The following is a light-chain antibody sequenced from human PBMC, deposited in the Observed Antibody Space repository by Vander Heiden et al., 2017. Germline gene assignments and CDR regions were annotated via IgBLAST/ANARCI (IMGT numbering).Light chain of an antibody. Sequence: QLVLTQSPSASASLGASVKLTCTLSSGHSTSVIAWHQQQPGKGPRYFMKVNRDGSHSKGDGSPDRFSGYRSGAELYLTISSLRSEDEADYYCQTWGTGIRVFGGGTKLTVL. CDR1: SGHSTSV. CDR2: VNRDGSH. J-gene: IGLJ3*02. V-gene: IGLV4-69*02. CDR3: QTWGTGIRV.